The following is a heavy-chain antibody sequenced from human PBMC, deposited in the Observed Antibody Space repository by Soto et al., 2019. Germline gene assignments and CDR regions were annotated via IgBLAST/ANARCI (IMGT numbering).Heavy chain of an antibody. CDR3: ARENYYYGMDV. J-gene: IGHJ6*02. V-gene: IGHV3-66*01. Sequence: GGSLRLSCAASGFTFSVNLMNWVRQAPGKGLEWVSVINSGGSTDYADSVKGRFTISRDISKNTLYLQMNSLRAEDTAVYYCARENYYYGMDVWGQGTTVTVSS. CDR2: INSGGST. CDR1: GFTFSVNL.